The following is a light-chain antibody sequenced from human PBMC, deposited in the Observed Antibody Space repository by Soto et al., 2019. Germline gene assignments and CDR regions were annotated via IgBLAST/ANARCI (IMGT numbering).Light chain of an antibody. CDR3: QQYNTWPLT. V-gene: IGKV3-15*01. CDR1: QSVYSN. J-gene: IGKJ4*01. CDR2: GAS. Sequence: EIVMTQSPVTLSVSPGDRATLSCRASQSVYSNLAWYQQKPGQAPRLLIYGASTRATGIPARFSGSGSGTEFTLTISSLQSEDFAVYYCQQYNTWPLTFGGGTKVEIK.